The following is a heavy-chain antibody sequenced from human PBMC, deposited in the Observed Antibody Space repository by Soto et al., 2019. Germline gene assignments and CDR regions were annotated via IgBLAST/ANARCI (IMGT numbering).Heavy chain of an antibody. CDR2: IYYSGST. CDR3: ARQRGDYDAFDI. V-gene: IGHV4-59*01. CDR1: GGSISSYY. Sequence: SETLSLTCTVSGGSISSYYWSWIRQPPGKGLEWIGYIYYSGSTNYNPSLKSRVTISVDTSKNQFSLKLSSVTAADTAVYYCARQRGDYDAFDIWGQGTMVTVSS. J-gene: IGHJ3*02. D-gene: IGHD4-17*01.